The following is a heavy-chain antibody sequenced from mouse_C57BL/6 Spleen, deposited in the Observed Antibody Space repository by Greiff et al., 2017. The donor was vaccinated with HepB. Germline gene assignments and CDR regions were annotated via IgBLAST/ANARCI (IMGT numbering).Heavy chain of an antibody. CDR1: GFSLTCYG. Sequence: VHLVESGPGLVQPSQSLSITCTVSGFSLTCYGVHWVRQSLGKGLEWLGVIWSGGSTDYNAAFISRLSISKDNSKSQVFFKMNSLQADDTAIYYCASASYYSNDVECAYWGQGTRVTVSA. CDR2: IWSGGST. D-gene: IGHD2-5*01. J-gene: IGHJ3*01. CDR3: ASASYYSNDVECAY. V-gene: IGHV2-2*01.